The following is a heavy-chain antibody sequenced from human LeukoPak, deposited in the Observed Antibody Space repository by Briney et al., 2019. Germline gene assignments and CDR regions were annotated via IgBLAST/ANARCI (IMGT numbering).Heavy chain of an antibody. Sequence: SETLSLTCTVSGGSISSYYWSWIRQPAGKGLEWIGYIYYSGSTNYNPSLKSRVTISVDTSKNQFSLKLSSVTAADTAVYYCAGGVGDSSGWYWFDPWGQGTLVTVSS. CDR1: GGSISSYY. CDR3: AGGVGDSSGWYWFDP. J-gene: IGHJ5*02. D-gene: IGHD6-19*01. CDR2: IYYSGST. V-gene: IGHV4-59*01.